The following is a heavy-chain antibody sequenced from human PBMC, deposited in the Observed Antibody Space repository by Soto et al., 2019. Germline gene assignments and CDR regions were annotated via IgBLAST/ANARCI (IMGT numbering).Heavy chain of an antibody. Sequence: EVQLVESGGGLVQPGGSLRLSCAASGFTFSSYDMHWVRQATGKGLEWVSAIGTAGDTYYPGSVKGRFTISRENAKNSLYLQMNSLRAEDTAVYYCASSRFLEWPFYYWGQGTLVTVSS. J-gene: IGHJ4*02. D-gene: IGHD3-3*01. V-gene: IGHV3-13*01. CDR3: ASSRFLEWPFYY. CDR2: IGTAGDT. CDR1: GFTFSSYD.